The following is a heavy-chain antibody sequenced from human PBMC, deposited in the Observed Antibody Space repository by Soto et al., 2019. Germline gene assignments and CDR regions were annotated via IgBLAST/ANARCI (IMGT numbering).Heavy chain of an antibody. CDR3: ARAGYSGYDFGY. CDR2: INSDGSST. V-gene: IGHV3-74*01. CDR1: GCTFSSYW. J-gene: IGHJ4*02. D-gene: IGHD5-12*01. Sequence: GRPLRLSCASSGCTFSSYWMRLVRQAPGKGLVWVSRINSDGSSTSYADSVKGRFTISRDNAKNTLYLQMNSLRAEDTAVYYCARAGYSGYDFGYWGQGTLVTVSS.